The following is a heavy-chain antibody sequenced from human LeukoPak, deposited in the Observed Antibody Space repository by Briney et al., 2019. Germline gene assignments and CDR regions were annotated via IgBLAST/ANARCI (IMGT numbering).Heavy chain of an antibody. CDR1: GYTITELS. V-gene: IGHV1-24*01. CDR2: FDPEDGET. CDR3: ATDSQGDFWSGYNDY. D-gene: IGHD3-3*01. J-gene: IGHJ4*02. Sequence: ASVKVSCKVSGYTITELSMHWVRQAPGKGLEWTGGFDPEDGETIYAQKIQGRVTMTEDTSTDTAYMELSSLRSEDTAVYYCATDSQGDFWSGYNDYWGQGTLVTVSS.